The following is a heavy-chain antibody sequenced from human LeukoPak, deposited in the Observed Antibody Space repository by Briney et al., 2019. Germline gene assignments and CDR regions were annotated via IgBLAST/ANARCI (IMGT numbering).Heavy chain of an antibody. V-gene: IGHV1-2*02. Sequence: ASVRVSCKASGYTFTDYYIHWVRQAPGQGLEWMGWVNPNGGGTKYAQKFQGRVTMTRDTSISTAYMELSRLRSDDTAVYYCARDHIVVVPAGIDYYYYGMDVWGQGTTVTVSS. J-gene: IGHJ6*02. CDR3: ARDHIVVVPAGIDYYYYGMDV. CDR2: VNPNGGGT. D-gene: IGHD2-2*01. CDR1: GYTFTDYY.